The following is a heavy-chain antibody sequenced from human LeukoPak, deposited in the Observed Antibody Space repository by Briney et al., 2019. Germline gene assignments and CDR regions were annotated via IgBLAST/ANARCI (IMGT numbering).Heavy chain of an antibody. D-gene: IGHD3-10*01. V-gene: IGHV1-2*02. CDR3: ARSYGSGSPNWFDP. CDR1: GYTFTGYY. CDR2: INPNSGGT. J-gene: IGHJ5*02. Sequence: ASVKVSCKASGYTFTGYYMHWVRQAPGQGLNGWEGINPNSGGTNYAQKFQGRVTMTRDTSISTAYMELSRLRSDDTAVYYCARSYGSGSPNWFDPWGQGTLVTVSS.